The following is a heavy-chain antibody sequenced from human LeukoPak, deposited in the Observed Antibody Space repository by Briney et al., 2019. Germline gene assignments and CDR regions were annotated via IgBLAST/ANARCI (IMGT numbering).Heavy chain of an antibody. Sequence: PGGSLRLSCAASGFSFTFYSMNWVRQAPGKGLEWVSSISSSSSYIYYADSVKGRFTISRDNSKNTLYLQMNSLRAEDTAVYYCAKAGRRSRTFDYWGQGTLVTVSS. V-gene: IGHV3-21*04. CDR3: AKAGRRSRTFDY. CDR2: ISSSSSYI. CDR1: GFSFTFYS. J-gene: IGHJ4*02. D-gene: IGHD1-1*01.